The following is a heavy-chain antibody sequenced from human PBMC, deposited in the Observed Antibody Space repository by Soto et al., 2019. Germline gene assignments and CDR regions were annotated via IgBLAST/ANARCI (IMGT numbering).Heavy chain of an antibody. CDR3: AKFQGSTFNPIDY. CDR1: GFNFNNYA. J-gene: IGHJ4*02. D-gene: IGHD3-10*01. CDR2: ISGVDHST. Sequence: QLLESGGGLVQPGGSLRLSCAASGFNFNNYALTWVRQAPGKGLEWVSAISGVDHSTYYADSVKGRFTISRDNSKNTLFLQMNSLTVEDSAIYYCAKFQGSTFNPIDYWGQGTLVTVAS. V-gene: IGHV3-23*01.